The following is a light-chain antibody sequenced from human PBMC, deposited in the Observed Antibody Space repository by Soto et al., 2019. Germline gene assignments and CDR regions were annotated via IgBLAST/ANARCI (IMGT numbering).Light chain of an antibody. J-gene: IGKJ5*01. CDR2: DTS. Sequence: EIVLTKSPCTLSLSPRERATLSCRAIQRPSNSHVAWYLLKPGQAPRLLIFDTSSRATGIPDRFSGSGSGTDFTLIINILEPEDVAIYYCQQYGGSPRITFGHGTRMEIK. CDR1: QRPSNSH. V-gene: IGKV3-20*01. CDR3: QQYGGSPRIT.